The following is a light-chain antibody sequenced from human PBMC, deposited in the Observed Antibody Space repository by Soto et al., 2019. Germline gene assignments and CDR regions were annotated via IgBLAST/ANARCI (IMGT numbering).Light chain of an antibody. V-gene: IGKV3-20*01. Sequence: EIVLTQSPATLSLSPGERATLSCGASQSVSNSYLAWYQQKPGQAPRLLIYGASSRATGIPDRFSGTGSETDFTLTISRLEPEDFAVYYCQQYDNSPITFGQGTRLEIK. CDR2: GAS. J-gene: IGKJ5*01. CDR3: QQYDNSPIT. CDR1: QSVSNSY.